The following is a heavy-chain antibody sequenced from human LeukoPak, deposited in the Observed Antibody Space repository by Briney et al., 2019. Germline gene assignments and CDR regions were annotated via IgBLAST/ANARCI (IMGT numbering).Heavy chain of an antibody. D-gene: IGHD3-10*01. J-gene: IGHJ4*02. CDR2: SRFNGLT. Sequence: SQTPSLTCGVSGVSISSGNYFWSWLRHRPRKGLEWLGYSRFNGLTYYNPSLRGRVTMSVDTSKNQFSLNLTSVTAADTAVYYCARDLNGAGSYSFDLWGQGTLVTVT. CDR3: ARDLNGAGSYSFDL. CDR1: GVSISSGNYF. V-gene: IGHV4-31*11.